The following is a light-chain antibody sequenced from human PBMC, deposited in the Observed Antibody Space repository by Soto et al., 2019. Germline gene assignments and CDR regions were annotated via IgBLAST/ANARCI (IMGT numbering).Light chain of an antibody. Sequence: EIVMTQSPATLSVSPGERATLSGSASQSVSSNLAWYQQKPGQAPRLIIYGASTRATGIPARFSGSGSGTEFTLTISSLQSEDFAVYYCQQYNSWPTYTFGQGTKLEIK. V-gene: IGKV3-15*01. CDR3: QQYNSWPTYT. CDR1: QSVSSN. J-gene: IGKJ2*01. CDR2: GAS.